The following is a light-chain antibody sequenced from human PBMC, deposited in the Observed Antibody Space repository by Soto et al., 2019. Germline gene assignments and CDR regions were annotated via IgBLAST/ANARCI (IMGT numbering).Light chain of an antibody. CDR1: SSNIGAGFD. V-gene: IGLV1-40*01. J-gene: IGLJ1*01. Sequence: QSVLTQPPSVSGAPGQRVTISCTGSSSNIGAGFDVHWYQQLPGTTPKLLIYGNSNRPSGVPDRFSGSKSGTSASLAITGLQPDDEADYYCQSYDRSLSGFYVFGTGTKVT. CDR3: QSYDRSLSGFYV. CDR2: GNS.